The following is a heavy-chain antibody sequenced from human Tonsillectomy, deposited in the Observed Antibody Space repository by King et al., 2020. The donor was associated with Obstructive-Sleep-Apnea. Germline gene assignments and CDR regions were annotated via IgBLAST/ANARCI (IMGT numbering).Heavy chain of an antibody. J-gene: IGHJ4*02. D-gene: IGHD2-15*01. CDR3: ARVLSGSAFDY. V-gene: IGHV4-34*01. CDR1: GGSFSGYY. Sequence: VQLQQWGAGLLKPSETLSLTCAVYGGSFSGYYWSWIRQPPGKGLEWIGEINHSGSTNNNPPHKSRVTISVDTSKNQFSLDLSSLTAADTAVYYLARVLSGSAFDYWGQGTLVTVSS. CDR2: INHSGST.